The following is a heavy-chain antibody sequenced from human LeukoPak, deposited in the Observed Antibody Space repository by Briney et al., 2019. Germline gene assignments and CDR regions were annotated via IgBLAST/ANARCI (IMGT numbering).Heavy chain of an antibody. Sequence: LTCAVYGGSFSGYCWSWIRQAPGKGLEWVSYISSSGSTIYYADSVKGRFTISRDNAKNSLYLQMNSLRAEDTAVYYCARDLMGIAYRGAFYYWGQGTLVTVSS. CDR3: ARDLMGIAYRGAFYY. CDR1: GGSFSGYC. V-gene: IGHV3-11*01. J-gene: IGHJ4*02. CDR2: ISSSGSTI. D-gene: IGHD6-13*01.